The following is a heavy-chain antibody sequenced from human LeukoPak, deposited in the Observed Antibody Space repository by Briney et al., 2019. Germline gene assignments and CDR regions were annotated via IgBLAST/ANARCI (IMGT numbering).Heavy chain of an antibody. V-gene: IGHV1-18*01. D-gene: IGHD3-10*01. CDR2: ISGNDGNT. Sequence: GAAVKVSCKASGYTFSRYGISWMRQAPGQGLEWMGWISGNDGNTRYAQKVQDRVTMTIDTPTNTAYMELGSLRSDDTAVYYCAGGTYYGSGSRPGYFDHWGQGTLVTVSS. CDR3: AGGTYYGSGSRPGYFDH. J-gene: IGHJ4*02. CDR1: GYTFSRYG.